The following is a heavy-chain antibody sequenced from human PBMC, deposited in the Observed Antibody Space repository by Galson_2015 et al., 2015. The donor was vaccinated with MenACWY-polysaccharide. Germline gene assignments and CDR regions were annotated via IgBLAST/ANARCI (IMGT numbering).Heavy chain of an antibody. Sequence: SLRLSCAASGFSFSAYGMSWVRQAPGRGLEWVSGSGTGGGLYYADSVKGRFTGSRDNSQNTLYPQMNNLRAEDTAVYYCAKVGPRSSWTLGLDYWGQGTLVIVSS. CDR3: AKVGPRSSWTLGLDY. V-gene: IGHV3-23*01. J-gene: IGHJ4*02. CDR1: GFSFSAYG. D-gene: IGHD6-13*01. CDR2: SGTGGGL.